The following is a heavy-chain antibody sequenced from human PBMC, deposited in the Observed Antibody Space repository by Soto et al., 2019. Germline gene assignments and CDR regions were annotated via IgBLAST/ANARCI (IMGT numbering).Heavy chain of an antibody. J-gene: IGHJ5*02. CDR1: GYTFTDFY. CDR3: ARDVKISAAGTWWFDP. V-gene: IGHV1-2*02. Sequence: ASVKVSCKASGYTFTDFYMHWVRQAPGQGLEWMGWINPNSGVTNSVQKFQGRLTMTRDTSISTAYMELSRLRSDDTAVYYCARDVKISAAGTWWFDPWGQGTLVTVS. CDR2: INPNSGVT. D-gene: IGHD6-13*01.